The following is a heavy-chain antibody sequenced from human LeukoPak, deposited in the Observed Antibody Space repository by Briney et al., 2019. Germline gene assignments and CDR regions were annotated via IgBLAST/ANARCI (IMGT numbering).Heavy chain of an antibody. CDR1: GGTLSSYA. CDR3: ARSYDSSGYYILDY. V-gene: IGHV1-69*13. CDR2: IIPIFGTA. Sequence: GASVTVSCKASGGTLSSYAISWVRQAPGQGLEWMGGIIPIFGTANYAQKFQGRVTITADESTSTAYMELSSLRSEDTAVYYCARSYDSSGYYILDYWGQGTLVTVSS. D-gene: IGHD3-22*01. J-gene: IGHJ4*02.